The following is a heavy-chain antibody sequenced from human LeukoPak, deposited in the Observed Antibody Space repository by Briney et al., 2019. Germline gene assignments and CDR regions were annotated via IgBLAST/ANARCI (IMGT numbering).Heavy chain of an antibody. J-gene: IGHJ4*02. V-gene: IGHV3-11*04. CDR3: ATSRSFDH. CDR2: ISSTGNTI. Sequence: KSGGSLRLSGAASGFTFSDYYINWIRQAPGKGLEWVSYISSTGNTIYYADSVKGRFTISRDNAKNSPYLQMNSLRAEDTAVYYCATSRSFDHWGQGTLVTVSS. CDR1: GFTFSDYY.